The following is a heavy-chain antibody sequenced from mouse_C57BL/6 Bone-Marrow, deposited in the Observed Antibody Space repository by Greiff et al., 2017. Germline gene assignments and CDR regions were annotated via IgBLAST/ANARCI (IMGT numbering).Heavy chain of an antibody. CDR3: AREELRLLWYFDV. Sequence: QVQLQQPGAELVKPGASVKLSCKASGYTFTSYWMQWVKQRPGQGLEWIGEIDPSDSYTNYNQKFKGKATLTVDTSSSTAYMQLSSLTSEDSAVYYCAREELRLLWYFDVWCTGTTVTVSS. J-gene: IGHJ1*03. V-gene: IGHV1-50*01. CDR2: IDPSDSYT. CDR1: GYTFTSYW. D-gene: IGHD2-12*01.